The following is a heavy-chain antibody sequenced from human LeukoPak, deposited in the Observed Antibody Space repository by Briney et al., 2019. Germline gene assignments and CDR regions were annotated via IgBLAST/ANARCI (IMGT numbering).Heavy chain of an antibody. J-gene: IGHJ5*02. CDR1: GCTFSSYA. CDR3: ARERISFRGWYPLAS. Sequence: ASVKVSCKASGCTFSSYAISWVRQAPGQGLEWMGGIIPIFGTANYAQNFQGRVTITADKSTSTAYMELSSLRSEDTAVYYCARERISFRGWYPLASWGQGTLVTVSP. CDR2: IIPIFGTA. D-gene: IGHD6-19*01. V-gene: IGHV1-69*06.